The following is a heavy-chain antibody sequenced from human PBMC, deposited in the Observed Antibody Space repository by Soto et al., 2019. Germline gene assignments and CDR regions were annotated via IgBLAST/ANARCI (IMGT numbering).Heavy chain of an antibody. V-gene: IGHV1-8*01. CDR2: MNPNSGNT. CDR3: AGGTGIAAAGRGDEAFGI. D-gene: IGHD6-13*01. J-gene: IGHJ3*02. CDR1: GYTFTSYN. Sequence: PSVKVSCKASGYTFTSYNINWVRQATGKGLEGRGWMNPNSGNTGYAQKFQGRVTMTRNTSISTAYRELSSRRSEDTAVYYCAGGTGIAAAGRGDEAFGIWGQGTMVTVSS.